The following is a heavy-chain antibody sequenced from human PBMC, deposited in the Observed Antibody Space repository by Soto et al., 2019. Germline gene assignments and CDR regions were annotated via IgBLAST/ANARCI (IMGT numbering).Heavy chain of an antibody. D-gene: IGHD3-16*02. CDR1: GFTFSSYA. Sequence: GGSLRLSCAASGFTFSSYAMSWVRQAPGKGLEWVSAISGSGGSTYYADSVKGRFTISRDNSKNTLYLQMNSLRAEDTAVYYCAKIPTPRMITFGGVIVPNFDYWGQGTLVTVSS. CDR3: AKIPTPRMITFGGVIVPNFDY. CDR2: ISGSGGST. J-gene: IGHJ4*02. V-gene: IGHV3-23*01.